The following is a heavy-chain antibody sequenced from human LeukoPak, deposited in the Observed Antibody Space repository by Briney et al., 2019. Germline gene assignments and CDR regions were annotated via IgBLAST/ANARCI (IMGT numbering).Heavy chain of an antibody. CDR3: AKTRPLDSSSWSHGDY. J-gene: IGHJ4*02. V-gene: IGHV3-23*01. CDR2: ISGSGDST. D-gene: IGHD6-13*01. CDR1: GFTFSSYA. Sequence: PGGSLRLSCAASGFTFSSYAMSWVRQAPGKGLEWVSAISGSGDSTYYGDSVKGRFTISRDNTKNTLYLQMNSLRAEDTAVYYCAKTRPLDSSSWSHGDYWGQGTLGTVSS.